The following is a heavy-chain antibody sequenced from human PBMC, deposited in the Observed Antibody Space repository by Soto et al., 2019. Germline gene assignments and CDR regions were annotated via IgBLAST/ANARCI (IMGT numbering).Heavy chain of an antibody. V-gene: IGHV4-61*03. CDR2: IYYTGGT. CDR3: ARLEVGLDY. Sequence: QVQLQESGPGLVKPSETLSLTCSVSGGSVSSGSYYWSWIRQSPEKGLEWIGYIYYTGGTKYNPSLTSRVTISAGTVRNHCSLKLTSVTAADTAVFYCARLEVGLDYWGQGVLVTVSS. J-gene: IGHJ4*02. D-gene: IGHD2-2*01. CDR1: GGSVSSGSYY.